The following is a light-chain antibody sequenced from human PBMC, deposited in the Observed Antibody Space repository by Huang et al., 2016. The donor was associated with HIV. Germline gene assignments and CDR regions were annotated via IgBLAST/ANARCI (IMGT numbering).Light chain of an antibody. V-gene: IGKV3-15*01. CDR1: QSVGSN. J-gene: IGKJ1*01. CDR2: GSS. CDR3: QQYDNWPPWT. Sequence: EIVITQSPVTLSVSPGDRATISCRASQSVGSNLAWYQKKPGQAPRLLIYGSSNRATGIPARFSGSGSGTEVTLTISSLQSEDFAVYYCQQYDNWPPWTFGQGTKVEIK.